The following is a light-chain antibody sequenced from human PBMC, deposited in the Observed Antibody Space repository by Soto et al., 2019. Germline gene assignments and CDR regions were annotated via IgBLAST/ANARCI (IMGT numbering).Light chain of an antibody. CDR1: QSISSW. CDR3: QQYSDHWT. Sequence: DIQMTQSPSTLSGSVGDRVTITCRASQSISSWLAWYQQKPGKAPKLLIYDASSLESGVPSRFSGSGSGTEFTLTISSLQPDDVATYYCQQYSDHWTFGQGTKVDIK. CDR2: DAS. J-gene: IGKJ1*01. V-gene: IGKV1-5*01.